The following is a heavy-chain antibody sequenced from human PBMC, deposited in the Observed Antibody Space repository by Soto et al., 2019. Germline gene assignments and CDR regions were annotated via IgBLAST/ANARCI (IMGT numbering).Heavy chain of an antibody. CDR1: GGSISSSSYY. J-gene: IGHJ5*02. D-gene: IGHD3-16*01. V-gene: IGHV4-39*07. CDR2: IYYSGST. Sequence: SETLSLTCTVSGGSISSSSYYWGWIRQPPGKGLEWIGSIYYSGSTYYNPSLKSRVTISVDTSKNQFSLKLSSVTAADTAVYYCARAADDAKTQFDPSGQGTLVTVSS. CDR3: ARAADDAKTQFDP.